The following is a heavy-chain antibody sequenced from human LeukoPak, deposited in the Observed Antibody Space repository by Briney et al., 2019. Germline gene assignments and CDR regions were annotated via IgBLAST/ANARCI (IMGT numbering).Heavy chain of an antibody. CDR3: AKGGSSGPPRDYFDY. CDR1: GFTFSSYA. V-gene: IGHV3-23*01. CDR2: ISGSGGST. J-gene: IGHJ4*02. Sequence: GGSLRLSCAASGFTFSSYAMSWVRQAPGKGLEWVSAISGSGGSTYYADSVKGRFTISRDNSKNTLYLQMNSLRAEDTAVHYCAKGGSSGPPRDYFDYWGQGTLVTVSS. D-gene: IGHD6-19*01.